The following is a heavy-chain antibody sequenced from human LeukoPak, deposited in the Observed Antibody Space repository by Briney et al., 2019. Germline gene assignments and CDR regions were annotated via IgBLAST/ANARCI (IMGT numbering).Heavy chain of an antibody. CDR1: GGTFSSYA. CDR3: ARAQGDASSWDY. CDR2: IIPILDMA. D-gene: IGHD6-13*01. J-gene: IGHJ4*02. V-gene: IGHV1-69*04. Sequence: SVKVSCKASGGTFSSYAISWVRQAPGQGLEWMGRIIPILDMANYAQKFQGSVTITADTSTSTAYMELSSLTSEDTAVYYCARAQGDASSWDYWGQGTLVTVSS.